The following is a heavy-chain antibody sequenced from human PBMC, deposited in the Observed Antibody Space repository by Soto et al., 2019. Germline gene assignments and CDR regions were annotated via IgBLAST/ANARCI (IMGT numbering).Heavy chain of an antibody. CDR1: GFTFSSYA. J-gene: IGHJ4*02. D-gene: IGHD2-15*01. V-gene: IGHV3-23*01. CDR3: AKDFRTGYCSGGSCYSFDY. CDR2: ISGSGGST. Sequence: GGSLRLSCAASGFTFSSYAMSWVRQAPGKGLEWVSAISGSGGSTYYADSVKGRFTISRDNSKNTLYLQMNSLRAEDTAVYYCAKDFRTGYCSGGSCYSFDYWGQGTLVTVSS.